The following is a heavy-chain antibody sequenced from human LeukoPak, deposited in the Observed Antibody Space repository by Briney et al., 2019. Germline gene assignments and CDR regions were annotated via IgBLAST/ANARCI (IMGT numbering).Heavy chain of an antibody. CDR3: ARRYGSGSSIDY. D-gene: IGHD3-10*01. CDR2: IDPSDSYT. CDR1: GYSFTSYW. Sequence: GASLMISCKGSGYSFTSYWISWVRQLPGKGLEWMGRIDPSDSYTNYSPSFRGHVTISADKSISTTYLQWSSPKASDTAMYYCARRYGSGSSIDYWGQGTLVTVSS. V-gene: IGHV5-10-1*01. J-gene: IGHJ4*02.